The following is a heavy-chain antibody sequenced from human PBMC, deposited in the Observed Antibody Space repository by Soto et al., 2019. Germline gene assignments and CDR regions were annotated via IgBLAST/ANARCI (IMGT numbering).Heavy chain of an antibody. V-gene: IGHV1-18*01. CDR3: ARDLPTVYFYDSSGYYADFDY. CDR2: ISAYNGNT. CDR1: GYTFTTYG. Sequence: ASVKVSCKASGYTFTTYGISWVRQAPGQGLEWMGWISAYNGNTNYAQKLQGRVTMTTDTSTSTAYMELRSLRSDDTAVYYCARDLPTVYFYDSSGYYADFDYWGQGTLVTV. J-gene: IGHJ4*02. D-gene: IGHD3-22*01.